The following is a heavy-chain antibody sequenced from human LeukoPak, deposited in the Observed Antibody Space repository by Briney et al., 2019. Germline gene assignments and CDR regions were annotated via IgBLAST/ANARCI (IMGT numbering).Heavy chain of an antibody. CDR2: MFSSGIS. CDR1: GGPIGAYY. CDR3: ARDSYYDFWSGYVNWFDP. Sequence: PSETLSLTCSVSGGPIGAYYWSWIRQPAGKGLEWIGRMFSSGISTYNPSLRSRVTMSVDTSKNQISLNLRSVTAADTAVYYCARDSYYDFWSGYVNWFDPWGQGTLVIASP. J-gene: IGHJ5*02. V-gene: IGHV4-4*07. D-gene: IGHD3-3*01.